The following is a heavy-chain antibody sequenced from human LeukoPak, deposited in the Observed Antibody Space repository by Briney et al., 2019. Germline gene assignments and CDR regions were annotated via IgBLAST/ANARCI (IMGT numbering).Heavy chain of an antibody. CDR3: ARRATTERGHSYGLDY. J-gene: IGHJ4*02. Sequence: PGGSLRLSCGASGFTFDDYWMSWVRQAPGQGLEWVANINQDGSEKYYLDSAKGRFTISRDNARNSLYLQVNSLRAEDTAVYYCARRATTERGHSYGLDYWGQGTLATVSS. CDR1: GFTFDDYW. D-gene: IGHD5-18*01. V-gene: IGHV3-7*01. CDR2: INQDGSEK.